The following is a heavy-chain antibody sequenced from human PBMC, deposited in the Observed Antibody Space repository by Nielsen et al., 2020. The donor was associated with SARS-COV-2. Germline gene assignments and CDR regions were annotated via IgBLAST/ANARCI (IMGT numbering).Heavy chain of an antibody. CDR1: GGSISSSSYY. D-gene: IGHD4-17*01. CDR2: IYYSGST. J-gene: IGHJ3*02. V-gene: IGHV4-39*01. Sequence: GSLRLSCTVSGGSISSSSYYWGWIRQPPGKGLEWIGSIYYSGSTYYNPSLKSRVTISVDTSKNQFSLKLSSVTAADTAVYYCARHGAHDYGENDAFDIWGQGTMVTVSS. CDR3: ARHGAHDYGENDAFDI.